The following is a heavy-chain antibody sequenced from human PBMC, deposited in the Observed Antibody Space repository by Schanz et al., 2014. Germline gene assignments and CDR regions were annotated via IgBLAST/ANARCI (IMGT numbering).Heavy chain of an antibody. Sequence: VQLVESGGGVVQPGRSLRLSCAASGFTVTSYYMSWVRQAPGKGLEWVSTVYMSAASTRYADSVKGRFIISRDSSKNTLFLQMNSLRPEDTALYFCARDEGRDGYNLAFDVWGQGTLVTVSS. J-gene: IGHJ3*01. D-gene: IGHD5-12*01. CDR3: ARDEGRDGYNLAFDV. CDR2: VYMSAAST. V-gene: IGHV3-53*01. CDR1: GFTVTSYY.